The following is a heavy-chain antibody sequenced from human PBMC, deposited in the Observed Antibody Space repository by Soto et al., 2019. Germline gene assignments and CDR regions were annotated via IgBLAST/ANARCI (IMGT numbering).Heavy chain of an antibody. CDR2: IIPIFGTA. CDR1: GGTFSSYA. V-gene: IGHV1-69*12. D-gene: IGHD5-18*01. J-gene: IGHJ6*02. Sequence: QVQLVQSGAEVKKPGSSVKVSCKASGGTFSSYAISWVRQAPGHGLEWMGGIIPIFGTANYAQKFQGRVTITADESTSPAYMELSSLRSEDTAVYYCATQGLPNNYYYGMDVWGQGTTVTVAS. CDR3: ATQGLPNNYYYGMDV.